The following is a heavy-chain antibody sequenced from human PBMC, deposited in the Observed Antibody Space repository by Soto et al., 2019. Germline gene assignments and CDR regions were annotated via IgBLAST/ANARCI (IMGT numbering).Heavy chain of an antibody. V-gene: IGHV1-69*01. J-gene: IGHJ4*02. CDR1: GGLFSSFA. CDR2: IIPVFGTT. Sequence: QEQLVQSGPEVQKPGSSVKVSCKDAGGLFSSFAISWLRQAPGQGLEWLGGIIPVFGTTNYAEKFQDRVTITADDSTNTAYMELSSLTSGDTAMYYCARGGGPYVWFNEFWGQGTLVTVSS. D-gene: IGHD3-16*01. CDR3: ARGGGPYVWFNEF.